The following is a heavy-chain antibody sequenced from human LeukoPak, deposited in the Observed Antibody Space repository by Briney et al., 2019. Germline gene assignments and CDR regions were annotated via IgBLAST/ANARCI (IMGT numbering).Heavy chain of an antibody. CDR3: ARSYFGSGTFNGFDY. D-gene: IGHD3-10*01. CDR1: GTSISLSNW. V-gene: IGHV4-4*02. J-gene: IGHJ4*02. Sequence: SETLSLTFAVSGTSISLSNWWTWVRQPPGKGLEWIGEIYHSGTTNYNPSLKSRVTISLDKSRNQFSLNLNSVSAADTAVYYCARSYFGSGTFNGFDYWGQGTLVTVSS. CDR2: IYHSGTT.